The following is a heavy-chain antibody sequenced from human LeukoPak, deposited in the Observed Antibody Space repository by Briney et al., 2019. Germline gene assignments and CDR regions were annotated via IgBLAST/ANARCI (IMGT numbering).Heavy chain of an antibody. J-gene: IGHJ3*02. CDR2: IYYSGST. CDR1: GGSISSYY. CDR3: ARSVLTIFGVVNDAFDI. V-gene: IGHV4-59*01. Sequence: SETLSLTCTVSGGSISSYYWSWIRQPPGKGLEWIGYIYYSGSTNYNPSLKSRVTISVDTSKNQFSLKLSSVTAADTAVYYCARSVLTIFGVVNDAFDIWGQGTMVTVSS. D-gene: IGHD3-3*01.